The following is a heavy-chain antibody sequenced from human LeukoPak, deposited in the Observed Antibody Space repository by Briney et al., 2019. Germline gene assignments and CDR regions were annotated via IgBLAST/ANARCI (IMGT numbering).Heavy chain of an antibody. CDR3: AYSGSYGHLGY. J-gene: IGHJ4*02. CDR1: GDSISNYY. V-gene: IGHV4-59*01. D-gene: IGHD1-26*01. Sequence: SETLSLTCTVSGDSISNYYWNWIRQPPGKGLEWIGYIYYSGSTNYNPSLKSRVTISVDTSKNQFSLKVSSVTAADTAVYYCAYSGSYGHLGYWGQGIPVTVSS. CDR2: IYYSGST.